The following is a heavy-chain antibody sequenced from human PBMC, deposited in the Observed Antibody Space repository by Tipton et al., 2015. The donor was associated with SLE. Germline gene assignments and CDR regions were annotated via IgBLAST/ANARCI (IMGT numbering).Heavy chain of an antibody. CDR1: SGSFSGYY. D-gene: IGHD6-19*01. CDR2: INHSGST. V-gene: IGHV4-34*01. J-gene: IGHJ3*02. Sequence: TLSLTCAVYSGSFSGYYWSWVRQPPGKGLEWIGEINHSGSTNYNPSLKSRVTISLDTSKKQFSLKLSSVTAADTAVYYCARDPSSGWTGFDAFDIWGQGTMVTVSS. CDR3: ARDPSSGWTGFDAFDI.